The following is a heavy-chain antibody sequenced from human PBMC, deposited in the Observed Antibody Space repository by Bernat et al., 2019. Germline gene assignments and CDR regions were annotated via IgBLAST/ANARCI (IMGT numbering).Heavy chain of an antibody. CDR1: GFTFSSYS. D-gene: IGHD3-16*02. CDR3: ARESSPTIWGSYRYNRNWFDP. CDR2: ISSSSSYI. Sequence: EVQLVESGGGLVKPGGSLRLSCAASGFTFSSYSMNWVRQAPGKGLERVSSISSSSSYIYYADSVKGRFTISRDNAKNSLYLQMNSLRAEDTAVYYCARESSPTIWGSYRYNRNWFDPWGQGTLVTVSS. J-gene: IGHJ5*02. V-gene: IGHV3-21*01.